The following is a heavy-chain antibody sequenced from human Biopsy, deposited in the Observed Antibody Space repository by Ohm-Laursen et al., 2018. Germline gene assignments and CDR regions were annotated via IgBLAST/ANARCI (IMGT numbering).Heavy chain of an antibody. D-gene: IGHD4-11*01. CDR3: ARDGKRWDYSTYFSWHFDL. Sequence: SLRLSCTAPGFTFTSYAMHWVRQASGQGLEWVAVISYDGSGEYYADSLQGRFIISRDNPKNTVDLQMNSLRAEVTAVYFCARDGKRWDYSTYFSWHFDLWGRGTLVTVSS. CDR1: GFTFTSYA. J-gene: IGHJ2*01. CDR2: ISYDGSGE. V-gene: IGHV3-30*04.